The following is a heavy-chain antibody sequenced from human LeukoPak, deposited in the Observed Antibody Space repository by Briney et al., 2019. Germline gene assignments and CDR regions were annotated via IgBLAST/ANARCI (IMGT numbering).Heavy chain of an antibody. Sequence: SETLSLTCAVSNDSIKEYYWNWIRQPPGKGLEWIGFVSNSGSTNYNPSLKSRVTISIATSKRQFSLRLTSVTAADTAVYYCARYEVGSRWAQAFDVWGQGTMVTVSS. CDR3: ARYEVGSRWAQAFDV. CDR1: NDSIKEYY. D-gene: IGHD1-26*01. J-gene: IGHJ3*01. CDR2: VSNSGST. V-gene: IGHV4-59*01.